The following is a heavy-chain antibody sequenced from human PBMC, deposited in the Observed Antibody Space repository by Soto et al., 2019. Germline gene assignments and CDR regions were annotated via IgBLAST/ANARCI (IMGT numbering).Heavy chain of an antibody. Sequence: QVQLVESGGGVVQPGGSLRLSCAASGFIFKNFGMHCVRQAPGKGLEWLAVVWYDGTNKYYAESLKGRLSISRDNSKNKLYLEMERLRVEDTAVYYCVRDGELAGGTPPKNYAMDVWGQGATVTVSS. CDR2: VWYDGTNK. V-gene: IGHV3-33*01. J-gene: IGHJ6*02. CDR1: GFIFKNFG. D-gene: IGHD1-26*01. CDR3: VRDGELAGGTPPKNYAMDV.